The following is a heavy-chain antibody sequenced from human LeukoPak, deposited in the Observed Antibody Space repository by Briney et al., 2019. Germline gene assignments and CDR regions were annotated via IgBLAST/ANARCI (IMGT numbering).Heavy chain of an antibody. D-gene: IGHD1-26*01. J-gene: IGHJ5*02. CDR1: GYTFTSYG. Sequence: GASVKVSCKASGYTFTSYGISWVRQAPGQGLEWMGWISAYNGNTNYAQKLQGRVTMTTDTSTSTAYMELRSLRSDDTAVYYCARGWWELLRRGWFDPWGQGTLVTVSS. CDR2: ISAYNGNT. CDR3: ARGWWELLRRGWFDP. V-gene: IGHV1-18*01.